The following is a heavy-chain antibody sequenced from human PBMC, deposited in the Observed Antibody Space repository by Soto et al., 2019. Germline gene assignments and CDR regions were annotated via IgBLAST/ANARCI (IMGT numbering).Heavy chain of an antibody. CDR2: INHSGST. J-gene: IGHJ6*02. CDR3: ARVYSSSGYYYGMDV. CDR1: GGSFSGYY. V-gene: IGHV4-34*01. Sequence: WETLSPTCAVYGGSFSGYYWSWIRQPQGKGLEWVGEINHSGSTNYNPSLKSRVTISVDTSKNQFSLKLSSVTAADTAVYYCARVYSSSGYYYGMDVWGQGTTVTVSS. D-gene: IGHD6-6*01.